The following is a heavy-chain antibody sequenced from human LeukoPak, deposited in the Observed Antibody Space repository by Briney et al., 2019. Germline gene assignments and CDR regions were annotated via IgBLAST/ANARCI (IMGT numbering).Heavy chain of an antibody. J-gene: IGHJ4*02. CDR1: RFTFSSYA. V-gene: IGHV3-23*01. Sequence: GGSLRLSCAASRFTFSSYAMSWVRQAPGKGLEWVSAISGSGGSTYYADSVKGRFTISRDNSKNTLYLQMNSLRAEDTAVYYCAKELGFTMVRGVTRWGQGTLVTVSS. CDR3: AKELGFTMVRGVTR. D-gene: IGHD3-10*01. CDR2: ISGSGGST.